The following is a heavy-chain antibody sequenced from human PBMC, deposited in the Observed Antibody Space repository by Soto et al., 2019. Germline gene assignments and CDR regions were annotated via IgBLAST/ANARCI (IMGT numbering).Heavy chain of an antibody. Sequence: SSETLSLTCTVSGGSISSGGYYWSWIRQHPGKGLEWIGYIYYSGSTYYNPSLKSRVTISVDTSKNQFSLKLSSVTAADTAVYYCARDPIVGATGRKNDAFDIWGQGTMVTVSS. CDR3: ARDPIVGATGRKNDAFDI. CDR1: GGSISSGGYY. CDR2: IYYSGST. V-gene: IGHV4-31*03. J-gene: IGHJ3*02. D-gene: IGHD1-26*01.